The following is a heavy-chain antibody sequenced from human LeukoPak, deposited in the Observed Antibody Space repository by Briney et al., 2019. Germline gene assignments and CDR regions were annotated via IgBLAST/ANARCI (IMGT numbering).Heavy chain of an antibody. Sequence: PGGSLRLSCAASGFTFSSYAMHWVRQAPGKGLEYVSAISSNGGSTYYANSVKGSFTISRDNSKNTLYLQMGSLRAEDMAVYYCARGMVRGAWYYYYMDVWGKGTTVTISS. D-gene: IGHD3-10*01. J-gene: IGHJ6*03. V-gene: IGHV3-64*01. CDR3: ARGMVRGAWYYYYMDV. CDR1: GFTFSSYA. CDR2: ISSNGGST.